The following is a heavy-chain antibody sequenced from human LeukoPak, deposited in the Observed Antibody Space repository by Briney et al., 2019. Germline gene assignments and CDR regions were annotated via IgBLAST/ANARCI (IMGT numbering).Heavy chain of an antibody. J-gene: IGHJ6*03. CDR3: ARGIWGRKSPSYYYYMDV. V-gene: IGHV1-8*03. CDR1: GYTFTCYD. CDR2: MNPNSGNT. D-gene: IGHD7-27*01. Sequence: ASVKVSCKASGYTFTCYDINWVRQATGQGLEWMGWMNPNSGNTGYAQKFQGRVTITRNTSISTAYMELSSLRSEDTAVYYCARGIWGRKSPSYYYYMDVWGKGTTVTVSS.